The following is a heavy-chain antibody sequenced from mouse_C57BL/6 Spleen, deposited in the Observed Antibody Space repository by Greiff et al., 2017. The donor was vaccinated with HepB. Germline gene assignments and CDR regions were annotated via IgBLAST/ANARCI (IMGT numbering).Heavy chain of an antibody. CDR2: ISGGGGNT. Sequence: EVKLMESGGGLVKPGGSPKLSCAASGFTFSSYTMSWVRQTPEKRLEWVATISGGGGNTYYPDSVKGRFTISRDNAKNTLYLQMSSLRSEDTALYYCARSPFITTVAWYFDVWGTGTTVTVSS. D-gene: IGHD1-1*01. CDR1: GFTFSSYT. V-gene: IGHV5-9*01. CDR3: ARSPFITTVAWYFDV. J-gene: IGHJ1*03.